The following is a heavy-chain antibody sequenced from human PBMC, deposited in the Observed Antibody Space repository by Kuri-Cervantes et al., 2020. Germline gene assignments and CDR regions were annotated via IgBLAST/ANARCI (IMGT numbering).Heavy chain of an antibody. CDR2: IKQDGSEK. CDR3: TTYYSSSGPNDY. D-gene: IGHD6-6*01. CDR1: GFTFGTHW. V-gene: IGHV3-7*01. J-gene: IGHJ4*02. Sequence: GESLKISCSVAGFTFGTHWMSWVRQAPGKGLEWVANIKQDGSEKRYVDSVKGRFTISRDNAQNSLFLQVNSLRVDDTAVYYCTTYYSSSGPNDYWGQGTLVTVSS.